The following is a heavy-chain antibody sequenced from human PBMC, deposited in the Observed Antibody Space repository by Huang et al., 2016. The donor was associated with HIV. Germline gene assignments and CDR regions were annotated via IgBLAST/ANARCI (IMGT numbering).Heavy chain of an antibody. CDR1: GGSFSGYY. J-gene: IGHJ3*02. CDR2: INHSGST. V-gene: IGHV4-34*01. Sequence: QVQLQQWGAGLLKPSETLSLTCAVYGGSFSGYYWSWIRQPPGKGLEWIGEINHSGSTHYNPSLNSRLIISVDTSKNQFSLKLTSVTAADTAVYYCASLWMLGAYAFDIWGQGTMVTVSS. CDR3: ASLWMLGAYAFDI. D-gene: IGHD3-16*01.